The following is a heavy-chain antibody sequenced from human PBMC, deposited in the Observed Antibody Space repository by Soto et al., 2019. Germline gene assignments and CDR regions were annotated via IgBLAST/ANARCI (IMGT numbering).Heavy chain of an antibody. CDR1: GYSISSSNW. CDR2: IYYSGST. V-gene: IGHV4-28*01. CDR3: ARTPKPLLLWFGELGEGFDY. J-gene: IGHJ4*02. Sequence: SETLSLTCAVSGYSISSSNWWGWIRQPPGKGLEWIGYIYYSGSTYYNPSLKSRVTMSVDTSKNQFSLKLSSVTAVDTAVYYCARTPKPLLLWFGELGEGFDYWGQGTLVTVSS. D-gene: IGHD3-10*01.